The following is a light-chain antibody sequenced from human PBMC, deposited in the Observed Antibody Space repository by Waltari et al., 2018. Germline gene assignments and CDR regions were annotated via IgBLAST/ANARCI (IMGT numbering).Light chain of an antibody. CDR3: SSYTSISTLGV. CDR1: SRDLGGYNP. CDR2: DVN. V-gene: IGLV2-14*03. Sequence: QSALTQPASVSGSPGPSITISCPCTSRDLGGYNPVPLYQQHPDKAPKLIIYDVNHRPSGVSDRFSGSKSGNTASLTISGLRADDEADYYCSSYTSISTLGVFGGGTRLTVL. J-gene: IGLJ3*02.